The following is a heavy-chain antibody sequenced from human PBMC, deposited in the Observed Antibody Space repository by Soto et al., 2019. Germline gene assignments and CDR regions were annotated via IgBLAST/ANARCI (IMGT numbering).Heavy chain of an antibody. V-gene: IGHV1-24*01. Sequence: ASVKVSCKVSGYTLTELSMHWVRQAHGKGLEWMGGFDPEDGETIYAQKFQGRVTMTEDTSTDTAYMELSSLRSEDTAVYYCATDRARITIFGVVKSFDPWGQGTLVTVSS. D-gene: IGHD3-3*01. CDR3: ATDRARITIFGVVKSFDP. CDR1: GYTLTELS. CDR2: FDPEDGET. J-gene: IGHJ5*02.